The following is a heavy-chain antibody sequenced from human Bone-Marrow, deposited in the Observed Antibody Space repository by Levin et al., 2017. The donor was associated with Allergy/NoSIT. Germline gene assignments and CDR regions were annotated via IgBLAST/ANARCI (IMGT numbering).Heavy chain of an antibody. J-gene: IGHJ4*02. CDR3: ARDMYTVFGAPDF. Sequence: SCAASGFTFSDYWMSWVRQAPGKGLEWVANIKQEGGETNYVDSVKGRFTISRDNAQNSLSLQMSSLRSEDTAIYYCARDMYTVFGAPDFWGQGTLVTVSS. CDR1: GFTFSDYW. V-gene: IGHV3-7*01. D-gene: IGHD3-3*01. CDR2: IKQEGGET.